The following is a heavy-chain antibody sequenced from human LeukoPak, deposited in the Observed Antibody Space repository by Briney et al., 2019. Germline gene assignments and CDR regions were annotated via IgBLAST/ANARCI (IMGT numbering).Heavy chain of an antibody. Sequence: PPETPSLTCTVSGGSLSSDYSNWLRQPPGKALDWIGYICYSGGATYNPSLNNRVTISVDRSKNQFSLRLSSVTAADTAVYYCARDPEMATPYYYGRDVWGQGTTVTVS. J-gene: IGHJ6*02. D-gene: IGHD5-24*01. CDR1: GGSLSSDY. CDR3: ARDPEMATPYYYGRDV. CDR2: ICYSGGA. V-gene: IGHV4-59*01.